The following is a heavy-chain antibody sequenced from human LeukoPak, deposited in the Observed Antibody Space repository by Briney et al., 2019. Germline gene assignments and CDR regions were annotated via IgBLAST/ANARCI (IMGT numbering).Heavy chain of an antibody. Sequence: GGSLRLSCSASGFTFKSYAMHWVRQAPGKGLEWVAVISYDGSNKYYADSVKGRFTISRDNSKNTLYLQMNSLRAEDTAVYYCARADFEYYDYVWGSYRTTGYFDYWGQGTLVTVSS. J-gene: IGHJ4*02. CDR2: ISYDGSNK. CDR3: ARADFEYYDYVWGSYRTTGYFDY. CDR1: GFTFKSYA. D-gene: IGHD3-16*02. V-gene: IGHV3-30-3*01.